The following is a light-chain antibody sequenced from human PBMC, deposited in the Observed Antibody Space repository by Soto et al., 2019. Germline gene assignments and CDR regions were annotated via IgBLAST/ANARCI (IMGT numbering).Light chain of an antibody. V-gene: IGLV6-57*04. Sequence: FMLTQPHSVSESPGKTVTISCPRSSGSIASNYVQWYQQRPGSAPTTVIYEDNQRPSGVPDRFSGSIDSSSNSASLTISGLKTEDQADYYFQSYDSSANVFGSGTQLTVL. CDR1: SGSIASNY. J-gene: IGLJ6*01. CDR2: EDN. CDR3: QSYDSSANV.